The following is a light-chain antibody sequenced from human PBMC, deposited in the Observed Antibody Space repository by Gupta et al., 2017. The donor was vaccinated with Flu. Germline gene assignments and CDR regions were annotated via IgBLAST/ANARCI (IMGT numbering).Light chain of an antibody. CDR2: AAS. J-gene: IGKJ3*01. CDR3: QQSYSTRFT. CDR1: QSIGIF. V-gene: IGKV1-39*01. Sequence: DIQMAQSPSSLSASVGDRVTITCRASQSIGIFLNWYQQQPGKAPKLLIYAASYVESGVPSRFSGSGSGTDFSLTISNLQPEDFATYYCQQSYSTRFTFGPGTKVDIK.